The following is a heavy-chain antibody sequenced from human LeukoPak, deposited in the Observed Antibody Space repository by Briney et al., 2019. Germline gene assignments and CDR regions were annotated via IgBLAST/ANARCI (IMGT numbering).Heavy chain of an antibody. CDR3: ARALWFGESTYYYYYMDV. J-gene: IGHJ6*03. CDR1: GYTFTSYD. D-gene: IGHD3-10*01. V-gene: IGHV1-8*01. Sequence: GASVKVSCKASGYTFTSYDINWVRQATGQGLEWMGWMNPNSGNTGYAQKFQGRVTMTRNTSISTAYMELSSLRSEDTAVYYCARALWFGESTYYYYYMDVWGKGTTVTISS. CDR2: MNPNSGNT.